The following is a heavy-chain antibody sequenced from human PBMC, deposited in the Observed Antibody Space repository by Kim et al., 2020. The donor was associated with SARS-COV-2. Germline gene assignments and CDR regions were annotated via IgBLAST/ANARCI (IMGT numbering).Heavy chain of an antibody. V-gene: IGHV4-39*01. J-gene: IGHJ4*01. CDR3: ARPLGSGSYWGYFDY. CDR2: ISYSGST. D-gene: IGHD1-26*01. CDR1: GGSISSSNYY. Sequence: SETLSLTCTVSGGSISSSNYYWGWIRQPPGKGLEWIGSISYSGSTYYSPSLKSRVTISVDTSKNQFSLNLSSVTAADTAVYYCARPLGSGSYWGYFDYWG.